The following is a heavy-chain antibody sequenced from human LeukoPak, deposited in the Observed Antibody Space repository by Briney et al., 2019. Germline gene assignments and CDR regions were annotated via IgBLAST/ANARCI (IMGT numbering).Heavy chain of an antibody. D-gene: IGHD3-16*01. CDR3: ARAYDYVWGSHRDYYYYMDV. CDR2: IIPIFGTA. V-gene: IGHV1-69*05. J-gene: IGHJ6*03. Sequence: GSSVKVSCKASGGTFSSYAISWVRQAPGQGLEWMGGIIPIFGTANYAQKFQGRVTITTDESTSTAYMELSSLRSEDTAVYYCARAYDYVWGSHRDYYYYMDVWGKGTTVTVSS. CDR1: GGTFSSYA.